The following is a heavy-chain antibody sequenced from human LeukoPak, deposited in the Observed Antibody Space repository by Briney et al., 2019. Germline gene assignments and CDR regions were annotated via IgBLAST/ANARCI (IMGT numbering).Heavy chain of an antibody. CDR2: FDPEDGET. V-gene: IGHV1-24*01. CDR3: ATDEYSRCGF. CDR1: GYTLTELS. D-gene: IGHD2-21*01. J-gene: IGHJ4*02. Sequence: ASVKVSCKVSGYTLTELSMHWVRQAPGQGLEWMGGFDPEDGETIYAQKFQGRVTMTEDTSTDTAYMELSSLRSEDTAVYYCATDEYSRCGFWRQGTLVTVSS.